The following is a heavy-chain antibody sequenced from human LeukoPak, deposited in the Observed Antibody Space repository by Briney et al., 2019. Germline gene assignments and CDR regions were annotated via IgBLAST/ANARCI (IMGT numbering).Heavy chain of an antibody. V-gene: IGHV3-13*01. CDR3: ARSLWFGYYCYGMDV. J-gene: IGHJ6*02. CDR1: GFTFSSYD. CDR2: IGTAGDT. Sequence: QPGGSLRLSCAASGFTFSSYDMHWVRQATGKGLEWVSAIGTAGDTYYPGSVKGRSTISRENAKNSLYLQMNSLRAGDTAVYYCARSLWFGYYCYGMDVWGQGTTVTVSS. D-gene: IGHD3-10*01.